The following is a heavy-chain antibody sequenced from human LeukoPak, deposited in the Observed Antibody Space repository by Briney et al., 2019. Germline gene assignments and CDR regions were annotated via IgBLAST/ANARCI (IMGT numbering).Heavy chain of an antibody. CDR2: IWYDGSDK. Sequence: PGGSLRLPCAASGFTFSTCGMHWVRQAPGKGLEWVAVIWYDGSDKYYADSVKGRFTISRDNSKNTLYLQMNSLRAEDTAVYYCARDLSSSYSSVDHWGQGTLVTVSS. V-gene: IGHV3-33*01. D-gene: IGHD6-13*01. CDR3: ARDLSSSYSSVDH. CDR1: GFTFSTCG. J-gene: IGHJ4*02.